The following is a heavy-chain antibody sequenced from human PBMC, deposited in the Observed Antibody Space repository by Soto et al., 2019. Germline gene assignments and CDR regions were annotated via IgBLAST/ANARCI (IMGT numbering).Heavy chain of an antibody. CDR3: TRAFLPGNY. CDR1: GFSLSGYW. D-gene: IGHD2-21*01. V-gene: IGHV3-74*01. J-gene: IGHJ4*02. Sequence: EVQLVESGGGLVQPGGSLKLPCAASGFSLSGYWMHWVCQAPGKGLVWVSRINSDGSRTDYADSVKGRFTISRDNAKNTLSLQMNSLRAEDTAVYYCTRAFLPGNYWGQGTLVTVSS. CDR2: INSDGSRT.